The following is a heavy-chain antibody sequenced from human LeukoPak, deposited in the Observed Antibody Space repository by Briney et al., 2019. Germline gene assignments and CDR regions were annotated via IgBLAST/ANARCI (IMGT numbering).Heavy chain of an antibody. D-gene: IGHD5-24*01. Sequence: SETLSLTCSVSGGSISSSSDYWGWIRQPPGKGLEWIASMYYSGNTYYNPSLKSRVTISVDTSKNQFSLKLSSVTAADTAVYYCARDGYKWGWFDPWGQGTLVTVSS. CDR1: GGSISSSSDY. V-gene: IGHV4-39*07. J-gene: IGHJ5*02. CDR3: ARDGYKWGWFDP. CDR2: MYYSGNT.